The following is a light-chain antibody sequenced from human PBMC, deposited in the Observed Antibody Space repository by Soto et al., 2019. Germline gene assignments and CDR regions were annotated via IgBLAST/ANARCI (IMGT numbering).Light chain of an antibody. CDR3: QQYYSTPIT. Sequence: DIVLTQSPDSLTVSLGERATINCKSSQRVLYSSNNKNYLAWYQQKPGQPPKLLIYWASTRESGVPDRFSGSGSGTDFTPTISSLQAEDVAVYYCQQYYSTPITFGQGTRLVIK. V-gene: IGKV4-1*01. J-gene: IGKJ5*01. CDR1: QRVLYSSNNKNY. CDR2: WAS.